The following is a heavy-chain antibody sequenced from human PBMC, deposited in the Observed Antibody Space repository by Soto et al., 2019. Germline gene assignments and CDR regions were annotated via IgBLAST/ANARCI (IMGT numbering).Heavy chain of an antibody. CDR1: TDCFNDYY. Sequence: QVRLHESGPGLVKPSETLSLTCTVSTDCFNDYYWSWIRQPPGKGLEWIGSIYHTGNTNYNPSLESRVSISVDTSKIQFSLSLSSVSAADTAVYYCARDVGIHDALDIWGQGTLVTVSS. CDR3: ARDVGIHDALDI. V-gene: IGHV4-59*13. D-gene: IGHD5-18*01. CDR2: IYHTGNT. J-gene: IGHJ3*02.